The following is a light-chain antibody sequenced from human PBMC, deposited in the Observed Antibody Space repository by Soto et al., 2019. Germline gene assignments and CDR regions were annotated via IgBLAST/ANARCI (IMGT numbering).Light chain of an antibody. CDR2: EVS. CDR1: SSDVGGYNY. Sequence: QSALTQPPSASGSPGQSVTISCIETSSDVGGYNYVSWYQQHPGKAPKLMIYEVSKRPSGVPDRFSGSKSGNTASLTVSGLQTEDEADYYCTSYAGSNTVFGGGTKVTVL. J-gene: IGLJ2*01. CDR3: TSYAGSNTV. V-gene: IGLV2-8*01.